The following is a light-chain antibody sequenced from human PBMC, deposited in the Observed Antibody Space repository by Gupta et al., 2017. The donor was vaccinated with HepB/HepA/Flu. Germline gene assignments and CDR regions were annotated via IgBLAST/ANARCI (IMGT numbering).Light chain of an antibody. CDR1: QSISTN. V-gene: IGKV3-15*01. Sequence: EKVMTQSPATLSVSPGERATLTCRASQSISTNLAWYQQKPGQAPRLLIYGASMRATGISDRFRGSGYGTEFTLTISSRQSEDFAVYYCQQYNYWPPSTFGQGTKMEIK. CDR2: GAS. CDR3: QQYNYWPPST. J-gene: IGKJ2*01.